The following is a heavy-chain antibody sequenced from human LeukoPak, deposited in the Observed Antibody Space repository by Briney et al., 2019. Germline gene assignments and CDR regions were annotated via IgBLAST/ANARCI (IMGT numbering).Heavy chain of an antibody. CDR2: SLFDGNIN. D-gene: IGHD1-26*01. Sequence: GGSLRLSCAASGFTFSLYTMQWVRQAPGKGLEWVALSLFDGNINYYATSVKGRFTISRDSSKNTLYLQMNSLRPEDTAMYYCARTAHFYSNGFDIWGQGTMVTVSS. V-gene: IGHV3-30-3*01. J-gene: IGHJ3*02. CDR3: ARTAHFYSNGFDI. CDR1: GFTFSLYT.